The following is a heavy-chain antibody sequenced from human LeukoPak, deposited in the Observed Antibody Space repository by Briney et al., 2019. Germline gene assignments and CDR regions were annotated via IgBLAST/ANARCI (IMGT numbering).Heavy chain of an antibody. CDR2: ISYDAAVK. V-gene: IGHV3-30-3*01. CDR3: ARDFSTWYSIDY. J-gene: IGHJ4*02. CDR1: GFTLRSYA. D-gene: IGHD2-15*01. Sequence: GGSLRLSCAVSGFTLRSYAIHWVRQAPGKGLQWVALISYDAAVKYYADSVRGRFTVSRDNSKNTLSLQMNSLRPEDTAVYYCARDFSTWYSIDYWGRGTLVIVSS.